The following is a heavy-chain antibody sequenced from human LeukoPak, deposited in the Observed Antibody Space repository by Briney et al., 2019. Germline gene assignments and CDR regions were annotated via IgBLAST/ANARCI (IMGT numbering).Heavy chain of an antibody. J-gene: IGHJ5*02. CDR2: IYTSGST. D-gene: IGHD2-8*01. V-gene: IGHV4-4*07. CDR3: ARAGLKGKRNWFDP. Sequence: PSETLSLTCTVPGGSISSYYWSWIRQPAGKGLEWIGRIYTSGSTNYNPSLKSRVTMSVDTSKNQFSLKLSSVTAADTAVYYCARAGLKGKRNWFDPWGQGTLVTVSS. CDR1: GGSISSYY.